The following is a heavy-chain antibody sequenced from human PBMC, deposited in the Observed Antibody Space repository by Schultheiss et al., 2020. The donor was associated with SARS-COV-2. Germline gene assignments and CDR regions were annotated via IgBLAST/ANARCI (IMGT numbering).Heavy chain of an antibody. Sequence: SETLSLTCTVSGYSISSGYYWGWIRQPPGKGLEWIGSIYHSGSTNYNPSLKSRVTISVDKSKNQFSLKLSSVTAADTAVYYCARAIILRVAFDIWGQGTMVTVSS. V-gene: IGHV4-38-2*02. CDR1: GYSISSGYY. CDR2: IYHSGST. CDR3: ARAIILRVAFDI. J-gene: IGHJ3*02. D-gene: IGHD3-3*01.